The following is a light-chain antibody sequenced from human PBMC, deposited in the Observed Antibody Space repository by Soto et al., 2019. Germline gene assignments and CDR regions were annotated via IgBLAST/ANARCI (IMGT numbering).Light chain of an antibody. CDR2: NDN. V-gene: IGLV1-40*01. CDR1: SSNIGAGYA. CDR3: QSYDNSHDWDVV. Sequence: QSVLTQPPSVSGAPGQRVTISCTGSSSNIGAGYAVHWCQHPPGTAPKLLISNDNNRPSGVPDRFSGSKSGTSASLAITGLQAEDEADYYCQSYDNSHDWDVVFGGGTKLTVL. J-gene: IGLJ2*01.